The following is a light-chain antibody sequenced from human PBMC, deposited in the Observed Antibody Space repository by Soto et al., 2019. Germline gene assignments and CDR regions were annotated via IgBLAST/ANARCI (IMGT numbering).Light chain of an antibody. CDR2: GAS. V-gene: IGKV3-15*01. Sequence: QSPATLSVSPLESTTLSCMASQGVTSNLAWYQQKPGQAPRLLIYGASTRATGIPARFSGSGSGTEFTLTISSLQSEDFAVYYCQHYNNWPLTFGGGSMV. J-gene: IGKJ4*01. CDR1: QGVTSN. CDR3: QHYNNWPLT.